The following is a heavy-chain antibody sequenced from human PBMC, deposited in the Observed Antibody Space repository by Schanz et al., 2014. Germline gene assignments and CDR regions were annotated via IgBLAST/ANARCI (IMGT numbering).Heavy chain of an antibody. Sequence: QVQLQESGPGLVKPSQTLSLTCTVSGGSIRSGTYYWSWIRQPAGKALEWVGRVFPNGITNYNPSPKSRVPISLDSSKTQFSRTLTSLTAADTAVYYCARDTTWRLDLWGRGTLVTVSS. V-gene: IGHV4-61*02. CDR1: GGSIRSGTYY. D-gene: IGHD1-1*01. J-gene: IGHJ2*01. CDR2: VFPNGIT. CDR3: ARDTTWRLDL.